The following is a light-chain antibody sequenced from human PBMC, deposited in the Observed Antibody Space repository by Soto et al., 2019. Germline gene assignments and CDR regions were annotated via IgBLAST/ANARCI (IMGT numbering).Light chain of an antibody. V-gene: IGKV1-9*01. CDR3: QQLDSYPRT. Sequence: IPLTQSPSFLSTSVGDRVTITCRASQDIRNYLAWYQQKPGKAPKVLIYAASTLLSGVPSRFSGSGSGTEFSLTISSLQPEDFATYYCQQLDSYPRTFGQGTKVDIK. CDR1: QDIRNY. J-gene: IGKJ1*01. CDR2: AAS.